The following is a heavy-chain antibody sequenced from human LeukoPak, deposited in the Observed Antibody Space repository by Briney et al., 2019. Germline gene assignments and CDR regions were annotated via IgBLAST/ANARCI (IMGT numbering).Heavy chain of an antibody. J-gene: IGHJ4*02. CDR3: ANGIMWYYGSGSSDY. CDR2: ISGSGGST. D-gene: IGHD3-10*01. Sequence: PGGSLRLSCAASGFTFSSYWMHWVRQAPGKGLEWVSAISGSGGSTYYADSVKGRFTISRDNSKNTLYLQMNSLRAEDTAVYYCANGIMWYYGSGSSDYWGQGTLVTVSS. V-gene: IGHV3-23*01. CDR1: GFTFSSYW.